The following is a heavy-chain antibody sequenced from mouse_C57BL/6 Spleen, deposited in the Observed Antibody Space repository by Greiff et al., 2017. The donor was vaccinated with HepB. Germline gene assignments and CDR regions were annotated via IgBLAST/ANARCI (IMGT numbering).Heavy chain of an antibody. V-gene: IGHV1-82*01. CDR2: IYPGDGDT. CDR3: AREGSSSFDY. CDR1: GYAFSSSW. D-gene: IGHD1-1*01. Sequence: VKLMESGPELVKPGASVKISCKASGYAFSSSWMNWVKQRPGKGLEWIGRIYPGDGDTNYNGKFKGKATLTADKSSSTAYMQLSSLTSEDSAVYFCAREGSSSFDYWGQGTTLTVSS. J-gene: IGHJ2*01.